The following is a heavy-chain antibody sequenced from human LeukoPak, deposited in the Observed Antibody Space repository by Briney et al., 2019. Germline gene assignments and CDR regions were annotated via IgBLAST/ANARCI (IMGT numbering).Heavy chain of an antibody. CDR1: GYTFTGYY. J-gene: IGHJ4*02. Sequence: ASVKVSFKSSGYTFTGYYMHWVRQAPGQGLEWMGGINPNSGGTNYAQKFQGRVTMTRDTSISTAYMELSRLRSDDTAVYYCARDLTRATNRSFAYWGQGTLVTVSS. CDR3: ARDLTRATNRSFAY. D-gene: IGHD5-12*01. CDR2: INPNSGGT. V-gene: IGHV1-2*02.